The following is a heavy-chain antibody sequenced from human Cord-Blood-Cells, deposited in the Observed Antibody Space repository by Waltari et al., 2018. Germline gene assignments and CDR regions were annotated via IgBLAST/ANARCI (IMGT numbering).Heavy chain of an antibody. CDR1: GGSFSGYS. Sequence: QVQLQQWGAGLLKPSETLSLTCAVYGGSFSGYSWIWIRQPPGKGLEWTGEINHSGSSNYNPSLKSRVTISVDTSKNQFSLKLSSVTAADTAVYYCARWGTTGTTDYFDYWGQGTLVTVSS. V-gene: IGHV4-34*01. CDR3: ARWGTTGTTDYFDY. D-gene: IGHD1-1*01. J-gene: IGHJ4*02. CDR2: INHSGSS.